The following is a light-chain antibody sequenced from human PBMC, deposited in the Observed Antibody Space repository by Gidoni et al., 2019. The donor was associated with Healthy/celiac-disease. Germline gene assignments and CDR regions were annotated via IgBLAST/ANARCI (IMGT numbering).Light chain of an antibody. J-gene: IGKJ1*01. CDR3: QQYGSSRT. CDR2: GAS. CDR1: QRVSSSY. V-gene: IGKV3-20*01. Sequence: DIVLTQSPGTLSLSPGERATLPCRARQRVSSSYLDGYQQKPAQAPRLLIYGASSRATGIPERFSGSGSVTDFTLNISRLEPEDFAVYYCQQYGSSRTFGQGTKVEIK.